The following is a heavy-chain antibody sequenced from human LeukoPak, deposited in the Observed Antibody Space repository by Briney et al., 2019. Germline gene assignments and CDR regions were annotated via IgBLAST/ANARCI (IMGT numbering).Heavy chain of an antibody. CDR3: AREGGPYRPLDY. V-gene: IGHV3-21*01. CDR1: GFTFSSYS. J-gene: IGHJ4*02. CDR2: IGSSSNYI. Sequence: PGGSLRLSCVASGFTFSSYSMNWVRQAPGKGLEWVSCIGSSSNYIYYGDSVKGRFTISRDNAKNSLYLQMNSLRAEDTAVYYCAREGGPYRPLDYSGQGTLVTVSS.